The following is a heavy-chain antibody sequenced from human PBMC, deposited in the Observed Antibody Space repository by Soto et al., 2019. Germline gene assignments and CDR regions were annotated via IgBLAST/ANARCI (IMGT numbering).Heavy chain of an antibody. D-gene: IGHD1-26*01. V-gene: IGHV4-59*11. Sequence: SETLSLTSTVSGGSISSHYWSWIRKAPGKGLEWIGHINYRGSTTYNPSLRSRSTISVDTSNNQFSLKLNSVTTADTAVYYCARDGREASGLDVWGQGTKVTVSS. CDR3: ARDGREASGLDV. J-gene: IGHJ6*02. CDR2: INYRGST. CDR1: GGSISSHY.